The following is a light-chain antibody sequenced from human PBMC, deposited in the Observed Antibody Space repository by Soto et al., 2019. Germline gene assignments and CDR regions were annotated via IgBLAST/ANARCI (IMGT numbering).Light chain of an antibody. V-gene: IGKV3-20*01. CDR2: CAS. J-gene: IGKJ4*01. CDR1: QSVSSNS. CDR3: QQYGSSPLT. Sequence: EIVLKQSPGTLSLSPGEGDTLSCRASQSVSSNSLAWYQQKPGQAPRLLIYCASTRATGIPDRFSGSGSGTDLTLTINRLEPEDFAVYYCQQYGSSPLTFGGGTKVEIK.